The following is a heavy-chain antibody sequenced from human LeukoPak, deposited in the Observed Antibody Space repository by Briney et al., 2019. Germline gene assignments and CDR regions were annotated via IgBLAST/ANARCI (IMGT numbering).Heavy chain of an antibody. CDR2: INPNSGGT. D-gene: IGHD6-13*01. V-gene: IGHV1-2*02. J-gene: IGHJ6*03. CDR1: GYTFTGYY. Sequence: ASVKVSCKASGYTFTGYYMHWVRQAPGQGLEWMGWINPNSGGTNYAQKFQGRVTMTRDTSISTAYMELSRLRSDDTAVYYCARGGIAAAGKDYYYYMDVWGKGTTVTVSS. CDR3: ARGGIAAAGKDYYYYMDV.